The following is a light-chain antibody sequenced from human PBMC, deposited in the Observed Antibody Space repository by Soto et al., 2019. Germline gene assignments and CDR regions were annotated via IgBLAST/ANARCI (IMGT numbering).Light chain of an antibody. V-gene: IGLV1-47*01. Sequence: QSVLTQPPSASGTPGQRVTISCSGSSSNIGSNYVYWYQQLPGTAPKLLIYRNNQRPSGVPDRFSGSKSGTSASLAISGLRSEDEADYYCAAWDDSLSVLVFGTVTKVTVL. CDR2: RNN. CDR1: SSNIGSNY. CDR3: AAWDDSLSVLV. J-gene: IGLJ1*01.